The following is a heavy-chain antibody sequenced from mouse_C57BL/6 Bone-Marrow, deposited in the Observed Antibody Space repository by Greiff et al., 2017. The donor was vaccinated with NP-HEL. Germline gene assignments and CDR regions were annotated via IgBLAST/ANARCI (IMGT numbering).Heavy chain of an antibody. CDR3: ARDEGSSYYFDY. V-gene: IGHV3-6*01. Sequence: EVKLMESGPGLVKPSQSLSLTCSVTGYSITSGYYWNWIRQFPGNKLEWMGYISYDGSNNYNPSLKNRISITRDTSKNQFFLKLNSVTTEDTATYYCARDEGSSYYFDYWGQGTTLTVSS. CDR2: ISYDGSN. CDR1: GYSITSGYY. D-gene: IGHD1-1*01. J-gene: IGHJ2*01.